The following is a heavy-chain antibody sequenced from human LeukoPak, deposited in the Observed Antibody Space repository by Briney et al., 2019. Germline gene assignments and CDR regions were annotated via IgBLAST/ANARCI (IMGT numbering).Heavy chain of an antibody. CDR1: GFAFSNAW. CDR3: ARIYDFWKGHTQGFDP. D-gene: IGHD3-3*01. CDR2: IKSKTDGGTT. Sequence: PGGSLRLSCAASGFAFSNAWMSWVRQTPGKCLEWVGHIKSKTDGGTTDYAAPVKGRFTISRDDSKNTVYLQMNSLKTEDTAVYYCARIYDFWKGHTQGFDPWGQGTLVTVSS. J-gene: IGHJ5*02. V-gene: IGHV3-15*01.